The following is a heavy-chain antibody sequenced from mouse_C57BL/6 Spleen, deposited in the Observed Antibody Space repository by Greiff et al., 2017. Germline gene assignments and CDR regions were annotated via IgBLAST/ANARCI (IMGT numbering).Heavy chain of an antibody. CDR2: ISYDGSN. J-gene: IGHJ4*01. D-gene: IGHD1-1*01. CDR3: ARDEGLRAMDD. V-gene: IGHV3-6*01. Sequence: EVQLVESGPGLVKPSQSLSLTCSVTGYSITSGYYWNWIRQVPGNKLEWMGYISYDGSNNYNPSLKNRISITRDTSKHQFFLKLKSVTTEDTATYYCARDEGLRAMDDWGQGTSVTVSS. CDR1: GYSITSGYY.